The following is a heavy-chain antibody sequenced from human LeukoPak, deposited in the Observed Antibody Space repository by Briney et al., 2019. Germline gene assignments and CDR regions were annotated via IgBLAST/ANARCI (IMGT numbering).Heavy chain of an antibody. CDR1: GGTFSSYA. CDR3: ARDRGTTFDAFDI. CDR2: IIPIFGTA. V-gene: IGHV1-69*05. Sequence: ASVKVSCKASGGTFSSYAISWVRQAPGQGLEWMGGIIPIFGTANYAQKFQGRVTITTDESTSTAYMELSSLRSEDTAVYYCARDRGTTFDAFDIWGQGTMVTASS. D-gene: IGHD1-14*01. J-gene: IGHJ3*02.